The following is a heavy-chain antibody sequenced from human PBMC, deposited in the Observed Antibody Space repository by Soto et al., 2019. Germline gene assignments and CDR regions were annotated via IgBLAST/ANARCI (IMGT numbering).Heavy chain of an antibody. D-gene: IGHD6-6*01. J-gene: IGHJ4*02. CDR3: AKGEVEDSSSSYYFDY. CDR1: GFTFDDYA. CDR2: ISWNSGSI. Sequence: EVQLVESGGGLVQPGRSLRLSCAASGFTFDDYAMHWVRQAPGKGLEWVSGISWNSGSIGYADSVKGRFTISRDNAKNSLYLQMNSLRAEDTALYYCAKGEVEDSSSSYYFDYWGQGTLVTVSS. V-gene: IGHV3-9*01.